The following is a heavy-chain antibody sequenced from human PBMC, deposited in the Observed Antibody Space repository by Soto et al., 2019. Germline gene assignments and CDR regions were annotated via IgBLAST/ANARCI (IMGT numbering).Heavy chain of an antibody. D-gene: IGHD4-17*01. CDR2: ISGSGGST. V-gene: IGHV3-23*01. Sequence: GGSLRLSCAASGFTFSSYAMSWVRQAPGKGLEWVSAISGSGGSTYYADSVKGRFTISRDNSKNTLYLQMNSLRAEDTAVYYCAKDDGGYGATMLDYWGQGTLVTVTS. CDR1: GFTFSSYA. J-gene: IGHJ4*02. CDR3: AKDDGGYGATMLDY.